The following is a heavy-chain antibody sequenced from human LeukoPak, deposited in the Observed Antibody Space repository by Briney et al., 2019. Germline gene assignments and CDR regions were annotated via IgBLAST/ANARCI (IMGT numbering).Heavy chain of an antibody. CDR2: IYYSGST. CDR1: GGSISSSSYY. J-gene: IGHJ6*03. V-gene: IGHV4-39*01. Sequence: PSETLSLTCTVSGGSISSSSYYWGWIRQPPGKGLEWIGSIYYSGSTYYNPSLKSRVTISVDTSKNQFSLKLSSVTAADTAVYYCARQTYYYYMDVWGKGITVTISS. CDR3: ARQTYYYYMDV.